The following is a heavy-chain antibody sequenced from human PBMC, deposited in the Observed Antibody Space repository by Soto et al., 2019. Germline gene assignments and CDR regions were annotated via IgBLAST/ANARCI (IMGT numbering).Heavy chain of an antibody. D-gene: IGHD2-21*02. CDR3: ARDLAYCGGDCYSGGDYYYGMDV. CDR2: IIPIFGTA. Sequence: SVKVSCKASGGTFSSYAISWVRQAPGQGLEWTGGIIPIFGTANYAQKFQGRVTITADKSTSTAYMELSSLRSEDTAVYYCARDLAYCGGDCYSGGDYYYGMDVWGQGTTVTVSS. CDR1: GGTFSSYA. V-gene: IGHV1-69*06. J-gene: IGHJ6*02.